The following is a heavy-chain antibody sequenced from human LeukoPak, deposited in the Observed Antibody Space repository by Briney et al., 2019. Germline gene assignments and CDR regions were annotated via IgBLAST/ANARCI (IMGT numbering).Heavy chain of an antibody. V-gene: IGHV1-18*01. D-gene: IGHD2-2*01. CDR2: ISAYNGNT. CDR1: GGTFSSYA. Sequence: ASVKVSCKASGGTFSSYAISWVRQAPGQGLEWMGWISAYNGNTNYAQKLQGRVTMTTDTSTSTAYMELRSLRSDDTAVYYCARGGRYCSSTSCQVWGQGTMVTVSS. CDR3: ARGGRYCSSTSCQV. J-gene: IGHJ3*01.